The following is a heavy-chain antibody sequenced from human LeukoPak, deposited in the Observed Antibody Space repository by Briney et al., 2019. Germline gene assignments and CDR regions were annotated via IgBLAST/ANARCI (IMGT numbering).Heavy chain of an antibody. Sequence: ASVKVSCKASGGTFSSYAIRWVRQAPGQGLELMGGIIPIFGTANYAQKFQGRVTMTRDTSTSTVYMELNSLRSEDTAVYYCAREIGPRQLHLWGSAFDYWGQGTLVTVSS. D-gene: IGHD5-18*01. CDR3: AREIGPRQLHLWGSAFDY. CDR2: IIPIFGTA. J-gene: IGHJ4*02. CDR1: GGTFSSYA. V-gene: IGHV1-69*05.